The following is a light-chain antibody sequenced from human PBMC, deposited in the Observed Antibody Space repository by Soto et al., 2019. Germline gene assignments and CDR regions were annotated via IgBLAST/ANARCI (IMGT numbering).Light chain of an antibody. Sequence: QSALTQPASVSGSPGQSITISCTGTSSDVGSYNLVSWYQQHPGKAPKLMIYEGSKRPSGVSNRFSGSKSGNTASLTISGLQAEDEADYYCCSYAGNSTFFYVFATGTKLTVL. J-gene: IGLJ1*01. CDR2: EGS. V-gene: IGLV2-23*03. CDR3: CSYAGNSTFFYV. CDR1: SSDVGSYNL.